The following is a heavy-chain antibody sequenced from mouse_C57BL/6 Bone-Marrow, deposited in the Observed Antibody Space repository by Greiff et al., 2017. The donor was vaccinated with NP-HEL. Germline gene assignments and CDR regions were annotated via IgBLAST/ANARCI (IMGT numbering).Heavy chain of an antibody. V-gene: IGHV1-15*01. D-gene: IGHD1-1*01. CDR2: IDPETGGT. CDR1: GYTFTDYE. Sequence: QVQLQQSGAELVRPGASVTLSCKASGYTFTDYEMHWVKQTPVHGLEWIGAIDPETGGTAYNQKFKGKAILTADKSSSTAYMELRSLTSEDSAVYYGTRWVITTVVANYAMDYWGQGTSVTVSS. J-gene: IGHJ4*01. CDR3: TRWVITTVVANYAMDY.